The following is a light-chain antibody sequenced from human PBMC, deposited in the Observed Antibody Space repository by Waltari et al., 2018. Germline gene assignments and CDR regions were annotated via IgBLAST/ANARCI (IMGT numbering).Light chain of an antibody. J-gene: IGKJ1*01. CDR3: QQSYRTPRT. Sequence: TCRASQSISSYLDWYQQKPGKAPKLLIYGASSLQGGVPSRFSGSGSATDFTLNISSLQPEDFATYYCQQSYRTPRTFGQGTKVEIE. CDR1: QSISSY. CDR2: GAS. V-gene: IGKV1-39*01.